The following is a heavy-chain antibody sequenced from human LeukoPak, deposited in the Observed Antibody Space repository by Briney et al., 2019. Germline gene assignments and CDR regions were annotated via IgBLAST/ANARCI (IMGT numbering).Heavy chain of an antibody. Sequence: GGSLRLSCAASGFTFSSYGMHWVRQAPGKGLEWVSVIYSGGSTYYADSVKGRFTISRDNAKNSLYLQMNSLRAEDTAVYYCARDRDDGDYGLDPWGQGTLVTVSS. V-gene: IGHV3-NL1*01. J-gene: IGHJ5*02. CDR2: IYSGGST. CDR1: GFTFSSYG. D-gene: IGHD4-17*01. CDR3: ARDRDDGDYGLDP.